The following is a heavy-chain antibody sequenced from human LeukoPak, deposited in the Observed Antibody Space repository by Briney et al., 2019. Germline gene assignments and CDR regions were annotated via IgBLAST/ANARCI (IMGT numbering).Heavy chain of an antibody. J-gene: IGHJ6*03. CDR2: IYTSGST. V-gene: IGHV4-61*02. CDR1: GGSISSGSYY. Sequence: SETLSLTCTVSGGSISSGSYYRSWIRQPAGKGLEWIGRIYTSGSTNYNPSLKSRVTISVDTSKNQFSLKLSSVTAADTAVYYCARDPLEDHYMDVWGKGTTVTVSS. CDR3: ARDPLEDHYMDV. D-gene: IGHD1-1*01.